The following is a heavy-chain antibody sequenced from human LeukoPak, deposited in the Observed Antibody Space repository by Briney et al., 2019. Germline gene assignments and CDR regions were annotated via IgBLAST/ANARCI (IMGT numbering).Heavy chain of an antibody. CDR3: ARGVGHIDY. J-gene: IGHJ4*02. V-gene: IGHV6-1*01. CDR2: AYYRSKWYN. CDR1: GDNVSSNSVT. Sequence: SQTLSLTCVISGDNVSSNSVTWNWIRQSPSRGLEWLGGAYYRSKWYNDYAASVKSRITINPDTPKNQFSLQVKSMTPEDTAVYYCARGVGHIDYWGQGTLVTVSS.